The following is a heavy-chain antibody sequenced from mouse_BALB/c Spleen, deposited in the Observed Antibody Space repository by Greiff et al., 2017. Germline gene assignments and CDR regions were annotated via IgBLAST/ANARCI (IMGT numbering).Heavy chain of an antibody. J-gene: IGHJ2*01. CDR2: INSNGGST. Sequence: EVMLVESGGGLVQPGGSLKLSCAASGFTFSSYGMSWVRQTPDKRLELVATINSNGGSTYYPDSVKGRFTISRDNAKNTLYLQMSSLKSEDTAMYYCAKDGGDIDYWGQGTTLTVSS. V-gene: IGHV5-6-3*01. CDR1: GFTFSSYG. CDR3: AKDGGDIDY.